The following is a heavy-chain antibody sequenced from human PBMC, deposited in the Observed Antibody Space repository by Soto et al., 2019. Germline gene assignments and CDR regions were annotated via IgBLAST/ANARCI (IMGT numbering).Heavy chain of an antibody. Sequence: GGSLRLSCAASGFTFSDYYMSWIRQAPGKGLEWVSYISSSGSTLYYADSVKGRFTISRDNAKNSLYLQMNSLRAEDTAVYYCARDKVSCSGGSCYHSTYYYYGMDVWGQGTTVTVSS. J-gene: IGHJ6*02. CDR2: ISSSGSTL. CDR1: GFTFSDYY. CDR3: ARDKVSCSGGSCYHSTYYYYGMDV. V-gene: IGHV3-11*01. D-gene: IGHD2-15*01.